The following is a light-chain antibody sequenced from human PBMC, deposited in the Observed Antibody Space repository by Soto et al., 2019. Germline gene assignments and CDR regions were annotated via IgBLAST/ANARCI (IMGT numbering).Light chain of an antibody. CDR3: QHYNNWPPWT. V-gene: IGKV3-15*01. CDR2: GAS. CDR1: QSVSSN. J-gene: IGKJ1*01. Sequence: EIVMTQSPATLSLSPGERATFSCRASQSVSSNLAWYQQKPGQAPRLLLYGASIRATGIPARFSGSGSGTELTLTISTLQSEDVAIYYCQHYNNWPPWTFGQGTKVDIK.